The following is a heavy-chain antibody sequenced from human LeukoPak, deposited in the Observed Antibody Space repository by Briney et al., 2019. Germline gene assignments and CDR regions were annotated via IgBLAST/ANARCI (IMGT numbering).Heavy chain of an antibody. CDR3: ARAPVGGPLRFYDY. V-gene: IGHV1-2*02. CDR1: GYSFIGYY. J-gene: IGHJ4*02. D-gene: IGHD3-3*01. CDR2: MNPNSGGT. Sequence: ASVKVSCKASGYSFIGYYVHWVRQARGQGLEWMGWMNPNSGGTNYAQKFQGRVTMTRDTSISTAYMELSSLRSDDTAVYYCARAPVGGPLRFYDYWGQGTLVTVSS.